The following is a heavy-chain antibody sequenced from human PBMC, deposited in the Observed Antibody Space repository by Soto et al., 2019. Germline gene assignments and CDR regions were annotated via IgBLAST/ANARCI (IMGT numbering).Heavy chain of an antibody. CDR2: IYYSGST. CDR3: AREWLALNSGYDRQTSYYYYYYGMDV. Sequence: PSETMCLTCTVFGGSVSSVSYYWSCIRQHPGKGQEWIGYIYYSGSTNYNPSLKSRVTISVDTSKNQFSLKLSSVTAADTAVYYCAREWLALNSGYDRQTSYYYYYYGMDVWGQGTTVTVSS. CDR1: GGSVSSVSYY. J-gene: IGHJ6*02. D-gene: IGHD5-12*01. V-gene: IGHV4-61*01.